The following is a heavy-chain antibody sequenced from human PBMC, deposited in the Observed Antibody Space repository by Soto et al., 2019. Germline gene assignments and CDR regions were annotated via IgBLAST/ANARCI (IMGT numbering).Heavy chain of an antibody. CDR1: GYTFTDYF. V-gene: IGHV1-2*02. CDR3: AKGGAIVAAGTRVYLYNAMDV. D-gene: IGHD1-26*01. CDR2: INPKSGGT. Sequence: ASVKVSCKASGYTFTDYFMYWVRQAPGQGLEWMGWINPKSGGTNYAQKFQDRVTMARDTSINTAYMELSRLRSDDTAEYYCAKGGAIVAAGTRVYLYNAMDVWGQGATVTVSS. J-gene: IGHJ6*02.